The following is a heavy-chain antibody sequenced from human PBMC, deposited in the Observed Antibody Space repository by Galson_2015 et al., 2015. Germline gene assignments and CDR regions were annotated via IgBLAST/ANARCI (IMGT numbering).Heavy chain of an antibody. J-gene: IGHJ3*02. CDR3: ARVGETYSTSHAFDI. D-gene: IGHD1-26*01. CDR1: GFTFSSYE. V-gene: IGHV3-48*03. Sequence: SLRLSCAASGFTFSSYEMNWVRQSPGKGLEWVSYISTSGNTIYYADSVKGRFTISRDNAKNSPYLHMNSLRGEDTAVYYCARVGETYSTSHAFDIWGLGTVVTVSS. CDR2: ISTSGNTI.